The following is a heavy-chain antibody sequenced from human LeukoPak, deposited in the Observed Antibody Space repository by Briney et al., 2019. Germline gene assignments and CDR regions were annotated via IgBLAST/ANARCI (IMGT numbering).Heavy chain of an antibody. J-gene: IGHJ4*02. V-gene: IGHV4-34*01. CDR1: GGSFSGYY. CDR3: AKGDSGWYNYYFDY. Sequence: PSETLSLTCAVYGGSFSGYYWSWIRQPPGKGLEWIGEINHSGSTNYNPSLKSRVTISVDKPKNQFSLKLSSVTAADTAVYYCAKGDSGWYNYYFDYWGQGTLVTVSS. CDR2: INHSGST. D-gene: IGHD6-19*01.